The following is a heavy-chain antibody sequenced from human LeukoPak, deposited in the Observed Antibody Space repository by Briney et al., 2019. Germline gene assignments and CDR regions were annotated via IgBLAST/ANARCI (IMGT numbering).Heavy chain of an antibody. D-gene: IGHD3-22*01. CDR2: VSFDGTNK. V-gene: IGHV3-30*15. Sequence: GGSLRLSCAASGFTFSTFAMVWVRQAPGKGLEWVSLVSFDGTNKFYADSVEGRFTISRDNSKNTLYLQMSSLRAEDTAVYYCARDRGVYDIAGYYSWGQGTLVTVSS. CDR3: ARDRGVYDIAGYYS. J-gene: IGHJ4*02. CDR1: GFTFSTFA.